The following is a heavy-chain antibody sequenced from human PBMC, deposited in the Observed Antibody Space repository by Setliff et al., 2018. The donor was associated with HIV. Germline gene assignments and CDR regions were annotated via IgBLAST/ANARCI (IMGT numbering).Heavy chain of an antibody. Sequence: GASVKVSCKASGYTFTGYYIHCLRQAPGQGLQWMGRINPKTGDTDYAQNFQGRVTLTTDTSINTAYMELHRLTSDDTAVYFCARGRVRAAAVTGLDWFEFRGQGSLVTVSS. CDR3: ARGRVRAAAVTGLDWFEF. V-gene: IGHV1-2*06. D-gene: IGHD6-25*01. J-gene: IGHJ5*01. CDR1: GYTFTGYY. CDR2: INPKTGDT.